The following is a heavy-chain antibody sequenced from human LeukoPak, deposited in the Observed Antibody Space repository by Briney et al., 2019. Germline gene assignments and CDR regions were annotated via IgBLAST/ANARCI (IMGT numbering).Heavy chain of an antibody. D-gene: IGHD3-10*01. V-gene: IGHV1-3*01. CDR1: GYTFTSYA. CDR2: INAGNGNT. Sequence: ASVKVSCKASGYTFTSYAMHWVRQAPGQRLEWMGWINAGNGNTKYSQKFQGRVTITRDTSASTAYMELSSLRSEDTAVYYCARTQYYGSGSYPFDYWAREPWSPSPQ. CDR3: ARTQYYGSGSYPFDY. J-gene: IGHJ4*02.